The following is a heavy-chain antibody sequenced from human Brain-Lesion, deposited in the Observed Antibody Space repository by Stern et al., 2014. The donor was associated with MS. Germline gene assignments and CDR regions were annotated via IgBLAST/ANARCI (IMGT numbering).Heavy chain of an antibody. D-gene: IGHD2-15*01. CDR3: ACALGYCSGGSCYYFDY. CDR1: GYSFTSYW. J-gene: IGHJ4*02. V-gene: IGHV5-51*03. CDR2: IYPGDSDT. Sequence: EVQLLESGAEVKKPGESLKISCKGSGYSFTSYWIGWVRQMSGKGLEWMGIIYPGDSDTRYSPSFQGQVTISADKSISTAYLQWSSLKASDTAMYYCACALGYCSGGSCYYFDYWGQGTLVTVSS.